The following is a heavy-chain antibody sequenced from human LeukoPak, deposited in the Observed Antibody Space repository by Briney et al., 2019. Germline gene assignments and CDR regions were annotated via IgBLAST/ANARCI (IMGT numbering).Heavy chain of an antibody. CDR2: IYYSGST. V-gene: IGHV4-59*08. J-gene: IGHJ4*02. CDR1: GGSISSYY. Sequence: SETLSLTCTVSGGSISSYYWRWIRQPPGKGLEWIGYIYYSGSTNYNPSLKSRVTISVDTSKNQFSLKLSSVTAADTAVYYCARRQTYFDYWGQGTLVTVSS. CDR3: ARRQTYFDY.